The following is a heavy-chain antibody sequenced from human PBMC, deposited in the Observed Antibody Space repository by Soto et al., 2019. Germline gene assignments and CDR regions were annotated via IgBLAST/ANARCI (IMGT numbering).Heavy chain of an antibody. Sequence: QTLSLTCVISGNSVSSNSAAWAWVRHSPSRSLEWLGRTYNRSKWYNDYVLTVKRRLPINPYTSKNQFSRHLVSVILEDTAVYYCAGVASVRGMDVRGQGTPVTVSS. D-gene: IGHD2-21*01. CDR3: AGVASVRGMDV. V-gene: IGHV6-1*01. CDR2: TYNRSKWYN. J-gene: IGHJ6*02. CDR1: GNSVSSNSAA.